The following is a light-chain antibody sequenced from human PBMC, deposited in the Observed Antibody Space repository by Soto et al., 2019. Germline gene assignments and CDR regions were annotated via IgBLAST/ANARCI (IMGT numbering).Light chain of an antibody. Sequence: QSALTQPASVSGSPGQSITISCTGTSSDVGGYNYVSWYQQHPGKAPKLLIYDVTNRPPGVSDDRFSGSKSGNTASLTISGLQAEDEADYYCSSYTSRVVFGGGTQLTVL. J-gene: IGLJ3*02. CDR3: SSYTSRVV. V-gene: IGLV2-14*03. CDR2: DVT. CDR1: SSDVGGYNY.